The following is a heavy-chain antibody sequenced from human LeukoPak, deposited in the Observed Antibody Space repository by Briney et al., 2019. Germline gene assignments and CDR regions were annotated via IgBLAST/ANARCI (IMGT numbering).Heavy chain of an antibody. J-gene: IGHJ6*02. D-gene: IGHD3-10*01. CDR2: IRYDGSNK. CDR3: AKATMVRGVDISYYYYGMDV. V-gene: IGHV3-30*02. CDR1: GFTFSSYG. Sequence: GGSLRLSCAASGFTFSSYGMHWVRQAPGKGLEWVAFIRYDGSNKYYADSVKGRFTISRDNSKNTLYLQMNSLRAEDTAVHYCAKATMVRGVDISYYYYGMDVWGQGTTVTVSS.